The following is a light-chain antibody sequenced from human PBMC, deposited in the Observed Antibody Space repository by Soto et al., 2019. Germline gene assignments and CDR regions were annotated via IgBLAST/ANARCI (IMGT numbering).Light chain of an antibody. V-gene: IGKV3-11*01. CDR3: QQRSNWIS. CDR2: DAF. CDR1: QSVSSS. J-gene: IGKJ4*01. Sequence: EIVLTQSPATLSLSPGETATLSCRASQSVSSSLAWYQQKPGQAPRLLIYDAFKRATGIPARFRGSGSGTDFTLPISSLDAEDSAVYYCQQRSNWISFGGGTKVEIK.